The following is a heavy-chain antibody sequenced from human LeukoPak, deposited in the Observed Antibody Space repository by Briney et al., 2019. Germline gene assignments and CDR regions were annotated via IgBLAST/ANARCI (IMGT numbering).Heavy chain of an antibody. J-gene: IGHJ6*03. D-gene: IGHD3-3*01. Sequence: PSETLSLTCAVYGGSFSGYYWSWIRQPPGKGLEWIGEINHSGSTNYNLSLKSRVTISVDTSKNQFSLKLSSVTAADTAVYYCARGYYDFWSGYYYYYYMDVWGKGTTVTVSS. CDR1: GGSFSGYY. V-gene: IGHV4-34*01. CDR3: ARGYYDFWSGYYYYYYMDV. CDR2: INHSGST.